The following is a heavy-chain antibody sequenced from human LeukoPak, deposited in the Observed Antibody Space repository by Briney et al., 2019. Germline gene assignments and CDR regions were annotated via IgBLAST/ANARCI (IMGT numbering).Heavy chain of an antibody. J-gene: IGHJ4*02. D-gene: IGHD3-22*01. CDR2: TSADNANT. CDR3: ARAENYYDSSGLPDY. V-gene: IGHV1-18*01. Sequence: ASVKVSCKASGYTFTRYGITWVRQAPGQGLEWMGWTSADNANTNYAQKLQGRVTMTTDTYTSTAYMELRSLRSDHTAVYYCARAENYYDSSGLPDYWGQGTLVTVSS. CDR1: GYTFTRYG.